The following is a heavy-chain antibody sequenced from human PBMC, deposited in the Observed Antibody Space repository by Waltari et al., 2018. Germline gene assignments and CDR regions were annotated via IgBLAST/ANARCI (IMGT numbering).Heavy chain of an antibody. CDR3: ARRITPCYFDY. CDR1: SGYY. Sequence: SGYYWSWIRQPPGKGLEWIGEINHSGSTNYNPSLKSRVTISVDTSKNQFSLKLSSVTAADTAVYYCARRITPCYFDYWGQGTLVTVSS. D-gene: IGHD3-10*01. CDR2: INHSGST. J-gene: IGHJ4*02. V-gene: IGHV4-34*01.